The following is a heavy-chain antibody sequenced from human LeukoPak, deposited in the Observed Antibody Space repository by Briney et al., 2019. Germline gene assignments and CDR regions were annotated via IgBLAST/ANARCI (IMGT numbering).Heavy chain of an antibody. Sequence: SETLSLTCTVSGGSISSGNYYWSWIRQPAGKGLEWIGYIYYSGSTNYNPSLKSRVTISVDTSKNQFSLKLSSVTASDTAVYYCARPLEATVTVPFDYWGQGTLVTVSS. J-gene: IGHJ4*02. CDR2: IYYSGST. CDR3: ARPLEATVTVPFDY. CDR1: GGSISSGNYY. V-gene: IGHV4-61*10. D-gene: IGHD4-17*01.